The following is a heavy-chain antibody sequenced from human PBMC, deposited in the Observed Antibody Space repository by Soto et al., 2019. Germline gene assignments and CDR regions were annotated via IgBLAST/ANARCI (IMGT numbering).Heavy chain of an antibody. J-gene: IGHJ6*02. Sequence: SETLSLTCAVYGGSFSGYYWSWIRQPPGKGLEWIGEINHSGSTNYNPSLKSRVTISVDTSKNQFSLKLSSVTAADTAVYYCWGGYYRGMDVWGQGTTVTVSS. D-gene: IGHD3-3*01. CDR1: GGSFSGYY. V-gene: IGHV4-34*01. CDR3: WGGYYRGMDV. CDR2: INHSGST.